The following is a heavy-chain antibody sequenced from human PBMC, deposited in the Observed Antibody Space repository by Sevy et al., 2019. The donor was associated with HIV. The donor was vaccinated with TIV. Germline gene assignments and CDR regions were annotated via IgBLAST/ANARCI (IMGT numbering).Heavy chain of an antibody. Sequence: GGSLRLSCAVSGFTFSTYAMHWVRQAPGKGLECVAIVSSDGSEINYADSVKGRFTISRDNSRNKLYLQMNSLRTEDTALYYCARDQLGSIDYWGQGPLVTVSS. CDR3: ARDQLGSIDY. D-gene: IGHD7-27*01. V-gene: IGHV3-30-3*01. J-gene: IGHJ4*02. CDR2: VSSDGSEI. CDR1: GFTFSTYA.